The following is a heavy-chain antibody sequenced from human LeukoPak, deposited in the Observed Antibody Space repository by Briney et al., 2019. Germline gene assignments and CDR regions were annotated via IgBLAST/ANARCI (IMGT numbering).Heavy chain of an antibody. J-gene: IGHJ5*02. V-gene: IGHV1-69*05. CDR1: GGTFSSYA. Sequence: GASVKVSCKASGGTFSSYAISWVRQAPGQGLERMGGFIPIFGTANYAQKFQGRVTITTDESTSTAYMELSSLRSEDTAVYYCARVHQIVTYYYDSSGYYWFDPWGQGTLVTVSS. D-gene: IGHD3-22*01. CDR3: ARVHQIVTYYYDSSGYYWFDP. CDR2: FIPIFGTA.